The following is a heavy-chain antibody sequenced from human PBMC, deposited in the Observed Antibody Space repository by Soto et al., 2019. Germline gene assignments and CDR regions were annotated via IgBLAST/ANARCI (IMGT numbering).Heavy chain of an antibody. CDR3: ARETLSSSWDYYYYYGMDV. Sequence: EVQLVESGGGLVKPGGSLRLSCAASGFTFSSYSMNWVRQAPGKGLEWVSSISSSSSYIYYADSVKGRFTISRDNAKNSLYLQMNSLRAEDTAVYYCARETLSSSWDYYYYYGMDVWGQGTTVTVSS. D-gene: IGHD6-13*01. CDR1: GFTFSSYS. CDR2: ISSSSSYI. V-gene: IGHV3-21*01. J-gene: IGHJ6*02.